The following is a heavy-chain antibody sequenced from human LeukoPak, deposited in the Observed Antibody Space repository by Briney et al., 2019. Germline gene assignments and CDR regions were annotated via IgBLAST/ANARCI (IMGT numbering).Heavy chain of an antibody. CDR1: GSTFSSYW. V-gene: IGHV3-7*01. J-gene: IGHJ4*02. Sequence: GGSLRLSCAASGSTFSSYWMTWVRQAPGKGLEWVANIKPDGSVGYYVDSVRGRFLISRDNAGNSLYLQMNSLRVEDTAVYYCTQNLVAAAGDHWGQGTLLIVSS. CDR2: IKPDGSVG. CDR3: TQNLVAAAGDH. D-gene: IGHD6-13*01.